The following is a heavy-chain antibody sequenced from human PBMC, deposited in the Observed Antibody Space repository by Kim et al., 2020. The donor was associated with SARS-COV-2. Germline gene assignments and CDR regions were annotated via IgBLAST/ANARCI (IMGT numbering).Heavy chain of an antibody. D-gene: IGHD6-13*01. V-gene: IGHV1-69*13. J-gene: IGHJ6*02. Sequence: SVKVSCKASGGTFSSYAISWVRQAPGQGLEWMGGIIPIFGTANYAQKFQGRVTITADESTTTAYMELSSLTSEDTAVYYCARVFWIAAAGTERYYSGMDVWGQGTTVIVSS. CDR3: ARVFWIAAAGTERYYSGMDV. CDR1: GGTFSSYA. CDR2: IIPIFGTA.